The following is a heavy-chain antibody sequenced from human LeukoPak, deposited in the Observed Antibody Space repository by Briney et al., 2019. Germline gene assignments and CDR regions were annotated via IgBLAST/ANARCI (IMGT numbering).Heavy chain of an antibody. J-gene: IGHJ4*02. CDR3: ARVSKYSSTRGYYFGY. CDR2: IYPGDSDT. CDR1: GYSFTSYW. D-gene: IGHD2-2*01. Sequence: GESLKISCKGSGYSFTSYWIGWVRQMPGKGLEWMGIIYPGDSDTRYSPSFQGQVTISADKSISTAYLQWSSLKASDTAMYFCARVSKYSSTRGYYFGYWGQGTLVTVSS. V-gene: IGHV5-51*01.